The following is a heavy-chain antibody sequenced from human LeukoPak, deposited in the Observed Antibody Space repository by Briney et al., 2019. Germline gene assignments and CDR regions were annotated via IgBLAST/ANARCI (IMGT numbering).Heavy chain of an antibody. D-gene: IGHD3-10*02. J-gene: IGHJ4*02. CDR1: GITFSNYA. V-gene: IGHV3-74*01. CDR3: ARDRNYVPDY. Sequence: GGSLRLSCAAPGITFSNYAMSWVRQAPGKGLVWVSRIYSDGSGTIYADSVKGRFTISRDNAKNTLYLQMNSLRAEDTAVYYCARDRNYVPDYWGQGTLVTVSS. CDR2: IYSDGSGT.